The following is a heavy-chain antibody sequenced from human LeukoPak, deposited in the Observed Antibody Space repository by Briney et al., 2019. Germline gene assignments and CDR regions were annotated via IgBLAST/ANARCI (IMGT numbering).Heavy chain of an antibody. CDR2: TYYRSKWYN. J-gene: IGHJ4*02. Sequence: SQTLSLACAISGDSVSSNSAAWNWIRQSPSRGLEWLGRTYYRSKWYNEYAASVKSRTTINPDTSKNQFSLQLNFVTPEDTAVYYCARGSSSNSWYFDYWGQGTLVTVSS. V-gene: IGHV6-1*01. CDR1: GDSVSSNSAA. D-gene: IGHD6-13*01. CDR3: ARGSSSNSWYFDY.